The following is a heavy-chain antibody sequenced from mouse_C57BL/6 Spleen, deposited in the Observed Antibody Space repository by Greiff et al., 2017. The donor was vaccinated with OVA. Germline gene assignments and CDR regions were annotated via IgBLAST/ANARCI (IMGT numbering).Heavy chain of an antibody. CDR1: GYSITSGYY. J-gene: IGHJ3*01. CDR2: ISYDGSN. D-gene: IGHD1-1*01. CDR3: ARDLPYYYGSSYGWFAY. Sequence: EVKLVESGPGLVKPSQSLSLTCSVTGYSITSGYYWNWIRQFPGNKLEWMGYISYDGSNNYNPSLKNRISITRDTSKNQFFLKLNSVTTEDTATYYCARDLPYYYGSSYGWFAYWGQGTLVTVSA. V-gene: IGHV3-6*01.